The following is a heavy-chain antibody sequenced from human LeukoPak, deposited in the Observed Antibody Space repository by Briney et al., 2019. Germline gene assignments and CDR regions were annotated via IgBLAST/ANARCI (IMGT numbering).Heavy chain of an antibody. Sequence: GGSLRLSCAASGFTVSCNYMNWVRQAPGKGLEWVSVIYSGGRTYYADSVKGRFTISRDNSKNTLYLQMNSLRAEDTAVYYCAREAVTRNYFDYWGQGTLVTVSS. D-gene: IGHD4-17*01. J-gene: IGHJ4*02. V-gene: IGHV3-53*01. CDR3: AREAVTRNYFDY. CDR2: IYSGGRT. CDR1: GFTVSCNY.